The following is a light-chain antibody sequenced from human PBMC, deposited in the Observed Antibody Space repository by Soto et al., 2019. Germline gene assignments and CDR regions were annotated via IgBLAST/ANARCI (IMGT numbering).Light chain of an antibody. V-gene: IGKV3-15*01. CDR1: ESVSTN. CDR2: GAS. CDR3: QQYKSWPPIT. Sequence: EIVLTQSPGTLSLSPGERATLSCRASESVSTNLAWYQQKAGQAPRLLIYGASTRATGIPARFSGSGSGTEFTLTISSLKSEDYAVYYCQQYKSWPPITFGQGTRLEIK. J-gene: IGKJ5*01.